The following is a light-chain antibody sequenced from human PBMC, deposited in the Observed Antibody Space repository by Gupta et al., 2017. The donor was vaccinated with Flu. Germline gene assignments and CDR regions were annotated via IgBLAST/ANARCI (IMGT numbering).Light chain of an antibody. J-gene: IGLJ3*02. CDR1: SSDVGGYNY. V-gene: IGLV2-14*01. CDR2: EVP. CDR3: ASYTTTSTVV. Sequence: QSALAHPASASGPPGHSITISCAGTSSDVGGYNYVPWYQQHPGKAPKLMIYEVPDRPSGVSNRFSGSKSGNTASLAISGLQAEDEADYFCASYTTTSTVVFGGGTKLTVL.